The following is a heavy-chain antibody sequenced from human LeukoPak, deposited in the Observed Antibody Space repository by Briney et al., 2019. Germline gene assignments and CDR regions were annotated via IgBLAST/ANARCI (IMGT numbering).Heavy chain of an antibody. Sequence: SAKVSCNASGGTFSSYAISWVRQAPGPGHDWMGRIIPIFGIANYAQKFQGRVTITADKSTSTAYMELSSLRSEDTAVYYCARSGLRTLPLYGMDVWGQGTTVTVSS. V-gene: IGHV1-69*04. D-gene: IGHD1-26*01. CDR1: GGTFSSYA. J-gene: IGHJ6*02. CDR2: IIPIFGIA. CDR3: ARSGLRTLPLYGMDV.